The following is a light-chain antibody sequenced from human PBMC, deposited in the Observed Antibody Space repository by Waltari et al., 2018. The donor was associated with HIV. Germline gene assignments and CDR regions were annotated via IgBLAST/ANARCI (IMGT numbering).Light chain of an antibody. CDR2: STN. Sequence: QPVVTQEPSFSVSPGGTVTLTCGLSSSSVSTSSYPSWYQQTPGQATRTLIYSTNTRSSGVPDRFSGSILGNKAALTITGAQADDESDYYCVLYMGSGIWVFGGGTKLTVL. J-gene: IGLJ3*02. CDR3: VLYMGSGIWV. V-gene: IGLV8-61*01. CDR1: SSSVSTSSY.